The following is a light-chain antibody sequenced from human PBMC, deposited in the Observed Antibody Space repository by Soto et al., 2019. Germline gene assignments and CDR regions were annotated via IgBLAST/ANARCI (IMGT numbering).Light chain of an antibody. J-gene: IGLJ1*01. CDR1: FNDVGGFDY. CDR3: SSYTSTNTMV. CDR2: EVR. Sequence: QSALTQPASVSGAPGQSITLACTGTFNDVGGFDYVSWYQHHPGKAPKLLIYEVRNRPSGASNRFSGSRSGKTASLTISGLPAEDEADYYCSSYTSTNTMVFGTGTKLTVL. V-gene: IGLV2-14*01.